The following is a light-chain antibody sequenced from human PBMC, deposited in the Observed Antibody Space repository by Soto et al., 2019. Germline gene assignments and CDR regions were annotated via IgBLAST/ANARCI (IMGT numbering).Light chain of an antibody. V-gene: IGLV2-14*01. CDR1: SSDVGGYNY. Sequence: QSALTQPASVSGSPGQSITISCTGTSSDVGGYNYVSWYQQHQGKAPKLMIYDVSNRPSGVSNRFSGSKSANTASLTISGLQAEDEADYYCSSYTISSTRVFGTGTKLTVL. J-gene: IGLJ1*01. CDR3: SSYTISSTRV. CDR2: DVS.